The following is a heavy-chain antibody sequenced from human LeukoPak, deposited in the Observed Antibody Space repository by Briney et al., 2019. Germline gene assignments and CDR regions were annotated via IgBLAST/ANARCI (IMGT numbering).Heavy chain of an antibody. CDR2: IYSGGST. CDR1: GFTFSSYA. V-gene: IGHV3-53*01. J-gene: IGHJ4*02. D-gene: IGHD3-22*01. CDR3: ARDSSGYYRTFSFDY. Sequence: GGSLRLSCAASGFTFSSYAMHWVRQAPGKGLEWVSVIYSGGSTYYADSVKGRFTISRDNSKNTLYLQMNSLRAEDTAVYYCARDSSGYYRTFSFDYWGQGTLVTVSS.